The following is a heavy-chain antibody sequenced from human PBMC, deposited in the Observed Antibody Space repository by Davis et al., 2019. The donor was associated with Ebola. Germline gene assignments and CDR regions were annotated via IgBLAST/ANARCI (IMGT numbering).Heavy chain of an antibody. CDR3: ARDAFSLSRYDTEDH. J-gene: IGHJ4*02. Sequence: GGSLRLSCAASGFTFSRYDMNWVRQAPGKGLEWVSYISGSATSTFYADSVKGRFTISRDNARDSLYLQMDSLRVEDTAIYYCARDAFSLSRYDTEDHWGQGTLVTVSS. V-gene: IGHV3-48*03. D-gene: IGHD3-9*01. CDR2: ISGSATST. CDR1: GFTFSRYD.